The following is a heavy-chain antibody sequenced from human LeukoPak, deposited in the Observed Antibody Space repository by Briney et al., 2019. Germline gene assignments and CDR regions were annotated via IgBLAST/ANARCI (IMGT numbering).Heavy chain of an antibody. J-gene: IGHJ4*02. CDR2: IYYSGST. D-gene: IGHD2-2*01. CDR3: ARLVVVPAAIGSDYFDY. Sequence: GSLRLSCAASGFTFSSYAMSWVRQAPGKGLEWIGSIYYSGSTYYNPSLKSRVTISVDTSKNQFSLKLSSVTAADTAVYYCARLVVVPAAIGSDYFDYWGQGTLVTVSS. V-gene: IGHV4-39*01. CDR1: GFTFSSYA.